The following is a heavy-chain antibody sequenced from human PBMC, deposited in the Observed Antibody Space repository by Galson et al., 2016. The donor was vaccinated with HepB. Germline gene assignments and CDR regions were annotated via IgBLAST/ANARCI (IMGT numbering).Heavy chain of an antibody. V-gene: IGHV3-9*01. D-gene: IGHD6-6*01. CDR3: IKDDRGSPSEGY. CDR2: ISWDSKDI. CDR1: GFNFDFYA. Sequence: LRLSCAASGFNFDFYAMHWVRQVPGKGLEWVSGISWDSKDIGYADSVKGRFTVSRDNAKNSLYLQMNSLRPEDTALYYCIKDDRGSPSEGYWGQGTLVTVSS. J-gene: IGHJ4*02.